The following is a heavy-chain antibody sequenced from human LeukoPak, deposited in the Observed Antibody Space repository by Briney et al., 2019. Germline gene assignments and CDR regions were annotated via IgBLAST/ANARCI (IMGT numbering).Heavy chain of an antibody. V-gene: IGHV4-39*07. CDR3: ARDRDCSGGSCYEGFDY. Sequence: SETLSLTCTVSGGSISSSSYYWGWIRQPPGKGLEWIGSIYYSGSTYYNPSLKSRVTISVDTSKNQFSLKLSSVTAADTAVYYCARDRDCSGGSCYEGFDYWGQGTLVTVSS. CDR1: GGSISSSSYY. D-gene: IGHD2-15*01. CDR2: IYYSGST. J-gene: IGHJ4*02.